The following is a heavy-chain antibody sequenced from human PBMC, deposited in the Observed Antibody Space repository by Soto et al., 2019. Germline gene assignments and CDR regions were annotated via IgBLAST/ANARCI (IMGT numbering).Heavy chain of an antibody. CDR1: GGSISSSSYY. V-gene: IGHV4-39*01. CDR3: GSYSSSARPPFDY. J-gene: IGHJ4*02. D-gene: IGHD6-13*01. CDR2: IYYSGST. Sequence: QLQLQESGPGLVKPSETLSLTCTVSGGSISSSSYYWGWIRQPPGKGLEWIGSIYYSGSTYYNPSLKSRVTISVDTSKNQFSLKLSSVTAADTAVYYCGSYSSSARPPFDYWGQGTLVTVSS.